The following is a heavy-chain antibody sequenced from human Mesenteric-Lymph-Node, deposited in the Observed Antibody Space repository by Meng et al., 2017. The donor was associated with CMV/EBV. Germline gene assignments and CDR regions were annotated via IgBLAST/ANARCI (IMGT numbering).Heavy chain of an antibody. V-gene: IGHV4-39*01. CDR3: ARPHYYGSGSSPWFDP. Sequence: QLHLQDSGPGLVKPSETLSLTCTVYGGPISSSSYYWGWIRQPPGKGLEWIGSIYYSGSTYYNPSLKSRVTISVDTSKNQFSLKLSSVTAADTAVYYCARPHYYGSGSSPWFDPWGQGTLVTVS. CDR1: GGPISSSSYY. J-gene: IGHJ5*02. CDR2: IYYSGST. D-gene: IGHD3-10*01.